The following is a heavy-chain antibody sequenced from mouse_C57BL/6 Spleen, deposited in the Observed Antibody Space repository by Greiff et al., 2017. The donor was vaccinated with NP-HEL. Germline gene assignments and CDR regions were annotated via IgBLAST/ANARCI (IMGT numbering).Heavy chain of an antibody. J-gene: IGHJ1*03. D-gene: IGHD1-1*01. V-gene: IGHV1-64*01. CDR1: GYTFTSYW. CDR3: AREGYYGSSRYFDV. CDR2: IHPNSGST. Sequence: QVQLQQSGAELVKPGASVKLSCKASGYTFTSYWMHWVKQRPGQGLEWIGMIHPNSGSTNYNEKFKSKATLTVDKSSSTAYMQLSSLTSEDSAVYYCAREGYYGSSRYFDVWGTGTTVTVSS.